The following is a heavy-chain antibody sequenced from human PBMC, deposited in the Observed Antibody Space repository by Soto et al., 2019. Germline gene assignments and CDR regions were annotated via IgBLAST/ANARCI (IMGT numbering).Heavy chain of an antibody. J-gene: IGHJ5*02. V-gene: IGHV3-23*01. CDR1: RFPFSSYC. CDR3: AKRSGYQEAAYLDP. Sequence: GGSLRLSCAVSRFPFSSYCMNWVRQAPGKGLEWVSSISDDGDSTYYADSVKGRFTISRDNSKNTLYLQMNSLRAEDTAVYYCAKRSGYQEAAYLDPWGQGTLVTVSS. D-gene: IGHD5-12*01. CDR2: ISDDGDST.